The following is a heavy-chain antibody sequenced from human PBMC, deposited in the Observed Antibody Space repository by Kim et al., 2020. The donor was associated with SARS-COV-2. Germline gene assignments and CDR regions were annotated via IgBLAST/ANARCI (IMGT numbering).Heavy chain of an antibody. D-gene: IGHD2-21*01. J-gene: IGHJ6*01. V-gene: IGHV3-30-3*01. CDR2: ISYDGSNK. CDR1: GFTFSSYA. Sequence: GGSLRLSCAASGFTFSSYAMHWVRQAPGKGLEWVAVISYDGSNKYYADSVKGRFTISRDNSKNTLYLQMNSLRAEDTAVYYCARNPLGVIAILFFYYGM. CDR3: ARNPLGVIAILFFYYGM.